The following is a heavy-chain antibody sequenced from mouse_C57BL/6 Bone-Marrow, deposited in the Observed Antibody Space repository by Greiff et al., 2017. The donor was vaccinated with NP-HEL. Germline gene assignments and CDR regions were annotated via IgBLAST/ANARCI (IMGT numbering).Heavy chain of an antibody. CDR1: GFNIKDDY. J-gene: IGHJ4*01. D-gene: IGHD2-2*01. CDR3: TTWGLRRSYYAMDY. CDR2: IDPENGDT. Sequence: VQLKESGAELVRPGASVKLSCTASGFNIKDDYMHWVKQRPEQGLEWIGWIDPENGDTEYASKFQGKATITADTSSNTAYLQLSSLTSEDTAVYYCTTWGLRRSYYAMDYWGQGTSVTVSS. V-gene: IGHV14-4*01.